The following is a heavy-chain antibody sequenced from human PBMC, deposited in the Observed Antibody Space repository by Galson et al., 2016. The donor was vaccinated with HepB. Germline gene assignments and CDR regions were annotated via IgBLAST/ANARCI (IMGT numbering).Heavy chain of an antibody. J-gene: IGHJ4*02. D-gene: IGHD3-22*01. V-gene: IGHV4-59*01. CDR3: ARMSYFEISGYDYYFGY. Sequence: ETLSLTCTVSGGSINPYYWTWLRQTPGKGLEWIGYISHTGSTHYNPSLKSRVTISVDTSKNQFSLKLSSVTAADTAVYYCARMSYFEISGYDYYFGYWGQGTLVTVSS. CDR2: ISHTGST. CDR1: GGSINPYY.